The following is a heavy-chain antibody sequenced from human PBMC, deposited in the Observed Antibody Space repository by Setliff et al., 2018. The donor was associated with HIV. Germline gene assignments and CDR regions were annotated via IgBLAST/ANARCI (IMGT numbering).Heavy chain of an antibody. CDR2: IIPIFGTA. V-gene: IGHV1-69*13. Sequence: SVKVSCKASGGTFSSYAISWVRQAPGQGLEWMGGIIPIFGTANYAQKFQGRVTITADESTSTAYMELSSLRSEDTAVYYCARDRKAGQYGDFDYWGQGTLVTVSS. D-gene: IGHD4-17*01. CDR1: GGTFSSYA. J-gene: IGHJ4*02. CDR3: ARDRKAGQYGDFDY.